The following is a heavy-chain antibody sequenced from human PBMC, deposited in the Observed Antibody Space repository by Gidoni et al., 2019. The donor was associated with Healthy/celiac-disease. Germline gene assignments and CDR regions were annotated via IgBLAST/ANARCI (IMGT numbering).Heavy chain of an antibody. CDR3: ANTMAAGDP. D-gene: IGHD6-13*01. V-gene: IGHV3-23*01. CDR2: ISGSGGST. Sequence: EVQLLESGGGLVQPGGSLRLACSASGFTFRSYAMSWVRQAPGKGLEWVSAISGSGGSTYYADSVKGRFTISRDNSKNTRYLQMNSLRAEDTAVYDCANTMAAGDPWGQGTLVTVSS. J-gene: IGHJ5*02. CDR1: GFTFRSYA.